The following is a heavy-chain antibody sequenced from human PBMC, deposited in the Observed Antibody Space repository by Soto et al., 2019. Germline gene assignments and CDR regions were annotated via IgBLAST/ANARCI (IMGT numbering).Heavy chain of an antibody. V-gene: IGHV1-3*01. Sequence: ASAIVPGKASGYTFTSYAMHWVRQAPGQMLDCIGWINAGNGNTKYSQKFQGRVTITRDTSGSAAYMELSSLRSEDTAVCYCAREVSGWISTSCSSGSYYGYYGMKVWGQGRTVNVSS. J-gene: IGHJ6*02. CDR3: AREVSGWISTSCSSGSYYGYYGMKV. CDR2: INAGNGNT. CDR1: GYTFTSYA. D-gene: IGHD2-2*01.